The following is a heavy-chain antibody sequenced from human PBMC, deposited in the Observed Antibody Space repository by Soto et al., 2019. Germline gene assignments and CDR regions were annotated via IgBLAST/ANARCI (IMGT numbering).Heavy chain of an antibody. D-gene: IGHD1-26*01. J-gene: IGHJ6*02. V-gene: IGHV1-18*04. Sequence: ASVKVSCNASGYTFTSYGISWVRQAPGQGLEWMGWISAYNGNTNYAQKLQGRVTMTTDTSTSTAYMELRSLRSDDTAVYYCARDKWERWRGWSGMDVWGQGTTVTVSS. CDR1: GYTFTSYG. CDR2: ISAYNGNT. CDR3: ARDKWERWRGWSGMDV.